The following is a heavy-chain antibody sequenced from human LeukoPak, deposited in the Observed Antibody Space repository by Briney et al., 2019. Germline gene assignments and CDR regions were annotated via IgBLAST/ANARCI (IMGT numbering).Heavy chain of an antibody. J-gene: IGHJ5*02. D-gene: IGHD3-10*01. CDR3: ARDSYQDYYGRFDP. CDR2: IWDDGNNK. V-gene: IGHV3-33*01. CDR1: GFRSSNHG. Sequence: PGGSLRLSCAASGFRSSNHGMHWVRQVPGKRLEWVAVIWDDGNNKRYANSVNGRFTISRDNSENTLYLQMNGLTAEDTAMYYCARDSYQDYYGRFDPWGQGTLVIVSS.